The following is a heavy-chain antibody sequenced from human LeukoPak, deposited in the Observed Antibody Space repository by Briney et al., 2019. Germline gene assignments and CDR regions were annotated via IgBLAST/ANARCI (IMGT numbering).Heavy chain of an antibody. D-gene: IGHD5-18*01. Sequence: PGRSLRLSCAASGFTFSNEAMHWVRQAPGKGLEGVAVISYDGSNKYYADSVKGRFTISRDNSKNPVYLKMTRLSAEDPAVYYCARDRDTRVGPTDIDYWGQGTLVTVSS. V-gene: IGHV3-30*04. J-gene: IGHJ4*02. CDR1: GFTFSNEA. CDR2: ISYDGSNK. CDR3: ARDRDTRVGPTDIDY.